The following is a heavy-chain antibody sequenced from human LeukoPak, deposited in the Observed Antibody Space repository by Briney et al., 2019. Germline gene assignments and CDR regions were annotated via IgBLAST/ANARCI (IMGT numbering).Heavy chain of an antibody. J-gene: IGHJ4*02. V-gene: IGHV3-48*04. CDR1: GFTFSSYS. CDR2: ISSSSSTI. D-gene: IGHD3-3*01. CDR3: ASWAGNTQSDTWSGPFDY. Sequence: GGSLRLSCAASGFTFSSYSMNWVRQAPGKGLEWVSYISSSSSTIYYADSVKGRFTISRDNAKNSLYLQMSSLRVVDTAVYYCASWAGNTQSDTWSGPFDYWGQGSLVTVSS.